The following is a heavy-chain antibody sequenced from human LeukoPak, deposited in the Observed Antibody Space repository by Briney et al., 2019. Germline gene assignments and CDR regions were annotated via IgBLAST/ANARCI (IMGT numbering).Heavy chain of an antibody. V-gene: IGHV3-23*01. CDR2: INNAGTRT. D-gene: IGHD3-10*01. CDR3: ATLPGFTLVRGVMKFKY. CDR1: GFTFSTYA. J-gene: IGHJ4*02. Sequence: PGGSLRLSCAASGFTFSTYAMTWVRQAPGRGLEWVSTINNAGTRTYYADSVKGRFTISRDSSKNTVYLQMNSLRVEDTAVYFCATLPGFTLVRGVMKFKYWGQGTLVTVSS.